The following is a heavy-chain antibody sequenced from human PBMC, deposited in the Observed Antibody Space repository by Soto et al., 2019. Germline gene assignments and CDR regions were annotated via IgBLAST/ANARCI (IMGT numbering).Heavy chain of an antibody. D-gene: IGHD3-10*01. CDR2: IGTGGDT. CDR1: GFTFSSYD. J-gene: IGHJ6*02. CDR3: ARSYGSGSLVYNYYGLDV. Sequence: EVQLVESGGGLVQPGGSLRLSCTASGFTFSSYDMHWVRQVTGKGLEWVSAIGTGGDTKYSGSAKGRFTISRENAKNSLYLQMNSLRAGDTAVYYCARSYGSGSLVYNYYGLDVWGQGTTVTVSS. V-gene: IGHV3-13*01.